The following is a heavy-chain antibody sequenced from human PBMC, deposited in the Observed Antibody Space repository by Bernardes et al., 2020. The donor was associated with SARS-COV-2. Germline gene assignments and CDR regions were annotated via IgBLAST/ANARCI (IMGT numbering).Heavy chain of an antibody. Sequence: SLRLSCAASGFTFSSYGMHWVRQAPGKGLEWVAVISYDGSNKYYADSVKGRFTISRDNSKNTLYLQMNSLRAEDTAVYYCAKERARYYDILTGYLWGGYYFDYWGQGTLVTVSS. CDR3: AKERARYYDILTGYLWGGYYFDY. CDR2: ISYDGSNK. V-gene: IGHV3-30*18. D-gene: IGHD3-9*01. CDR1: GFTFSSYG. J-gene: IGHJ4*02.